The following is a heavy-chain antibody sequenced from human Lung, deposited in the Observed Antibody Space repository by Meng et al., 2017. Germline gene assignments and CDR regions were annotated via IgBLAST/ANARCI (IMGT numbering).Heavy chain of an antibody. Sequence: WCAVLLEPPETPSPPSVVSGGSFSDYSWSWIRQHPGKGLEWIGEINHSGSTNYNPSLESRATISVDTSQNNLSLKLSSVTAADSAVYYCARGPTTMAHDFDYWGQGTLVTVSS. CDR1: GGSFSDYS. D-gene: IGHD4-11*01. V-gene: IGHV4-34*01. CDR3: ARGPTTMAHDFDY. CDR2: INHSGST. J-gene: IGHJ4*02.